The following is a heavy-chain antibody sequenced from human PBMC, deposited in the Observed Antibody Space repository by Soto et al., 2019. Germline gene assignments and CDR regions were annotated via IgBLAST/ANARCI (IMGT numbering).Heavy chain of an antibody. CDR2: IDNDGRST. Sequence: PGGSLRLSCATSGFKFSSYWIHWVRQTPGKGLVWVSRIDNDGRSTVYADSVKGRFTISRDNAKNTLYLQMNSLRAEDTAVYYCARGGTYCSTTSCYFDYWGQGTLVTVSS. D-gene: IGHD2-2*01. V-gene: IGHV3-74*01. CDR1: GFKFSSYW. CDR3: ARGGTYCSTTSCYFDY. J-gene: IGHJ4*02.